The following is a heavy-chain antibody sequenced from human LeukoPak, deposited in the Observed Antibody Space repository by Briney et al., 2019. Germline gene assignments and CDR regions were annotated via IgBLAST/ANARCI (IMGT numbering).Heavy chain of an antibody. Sequence: PSETLSLTCTVSGGSISSYYWSWIRQPPGKGLEWIGYIYYSGSTNYNPSLKSRVTISVDTSKNQFSLKLSSVTAADTAVYYCARAESGGVGATLYYYYGMDVWGQGTTVTVSS. CDR2: IYYSGST. CDR1: GGSISSYY. D-gene: IGHD1-26*01. J-gene: IGHJ6*02. V-gene: IGHV4-59*01. CDR3: ARAESGGVGATLYYYYGMDV.